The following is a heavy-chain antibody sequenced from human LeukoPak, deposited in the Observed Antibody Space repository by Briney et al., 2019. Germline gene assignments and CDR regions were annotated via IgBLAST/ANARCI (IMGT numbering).Heavy chain of an antibody. J-gene: IGHJ4*02. Sequence: GGSLRLSCAASGFTFSSYAMHWVRQAPDKGLEWVAFIRYDGSNKYYADSVKGRFTISRDNSKNTLYLQMNSLRAEDTALYYCAKGTLGDYRAGPDYWGRGTLVTVSS. CDR2: IRYDGSNK. CDR3: AKGTLGDYRAGPDY. CDR1: GFTFSSYA. D-gene: IGHD4-17*01. V-gene: IGHV3-30*02.